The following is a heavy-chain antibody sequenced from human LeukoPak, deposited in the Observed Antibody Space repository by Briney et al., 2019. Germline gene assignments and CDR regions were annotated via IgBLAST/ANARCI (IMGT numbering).Heavy chain of an antibody. J-gene: IGHJ4*02. Sequence: SGTLSLTCAVSGGSITTTNWWSWVRQPPGKVLEWIGEVHLSGATNYNPSLESRVSMSIDKSKNHLSLEVTSMTAADTAIYYCTRESGAFSPFGFWGQGTLLTVSS. D-gene: IGHD1-26*01. CDR1: GGSITTTNW. V-gene: IGHV4-4*02. CDR3: TRESGAFSPFGF. CDR2: VHLSGAT.